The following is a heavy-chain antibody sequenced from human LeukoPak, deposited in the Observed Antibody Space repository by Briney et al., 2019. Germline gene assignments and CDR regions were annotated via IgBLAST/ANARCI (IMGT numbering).Heavy chain of an antibody. CDR3: ARDQAAYCGGDCLEGGYFDY. Sequence: ASVKVSCKASGGTFSSYAISWVRQAPGQGLEWMGRIIPILGIANYAQKFQGRVTITADKSTSTAYMELSSLRSEDTAVYYCARDQAAYCGGDCLEGGYFDYWGQGTLVTVSS. V-gene: IGHV1-69*04. CDR2: IIPILGIA. J-gene: IGHJ4*02. CDR1: GGTFSSYA. D-gene: IGHD2-21*02.